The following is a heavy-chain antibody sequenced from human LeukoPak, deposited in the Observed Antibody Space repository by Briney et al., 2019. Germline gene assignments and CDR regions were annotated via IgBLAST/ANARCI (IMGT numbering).Heavy chain of an antibody. CDR1: GFKFSNYA. D-gene: IGHD1-26*01. Sequence: GGSLRLSCAASGFKFSNYAMSWVRQAPGKGLEWVSAISGSGGSTYYADSVKGRFTISRDNSKNTLYLQMNSLRAEDTAVYYCAKDHSGSYYVGFGDYWGQGTLVTVSS. CDR3: AKDHSGSYYVGFGDY. CDR2: ISGSGGST. J-gene: IGHJ4*02. V-gene: IGHV3-23*01.